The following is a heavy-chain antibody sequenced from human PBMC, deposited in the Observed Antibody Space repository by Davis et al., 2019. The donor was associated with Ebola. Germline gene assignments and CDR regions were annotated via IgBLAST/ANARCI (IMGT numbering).Heavy chain of an antibody. D-gene: IGHD3-22*01. CDR3: ARANYYDSSGLNQDYYYGMDV. CDR2: IWYDGSNK. J-gene: IGHJ6*04. V-gene: IGHV3-33*08. CDR1: GFTVSSNY. Sequence: PGGSLRLSCAASGFTVSSNYMSWVRQAPGKGLEWVAVIWYDGSNKYYADSVKGRFTISRDNSKNTLYLQMNSLRAEDTAVYYCARANYYDSSGLNQDYYYGMDVWGKGTTVTVSS.